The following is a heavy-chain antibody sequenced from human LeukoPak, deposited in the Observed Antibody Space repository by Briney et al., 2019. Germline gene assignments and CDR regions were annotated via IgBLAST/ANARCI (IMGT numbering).Heavy chain of an antibody. CDR2: HSSNGGST. CDR3: VKSPSYDFWSGYLYYFDY. D-gene: IGHD3-3*01. CDR1: GFTFSIYA. J-gene: IGHJ4*02. V-gene: IGHV3-64D*09. Sequence: GGSLRLSCSASGFTFSIYAMHWVRQAPGKGLEYVSGHSSNGGSTYYADSVKGRFTISRDNSKNTLYLQMSSLRAEDTAVYYCVKSPSYDFWSGYLYYFDYWGQGTLVTVSS.